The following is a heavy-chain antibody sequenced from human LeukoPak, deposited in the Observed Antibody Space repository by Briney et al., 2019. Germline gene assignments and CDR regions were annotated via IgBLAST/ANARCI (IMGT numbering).Heavy chain of an antibody. D-gene: IGHD4-23*01. CDR2: IYHSGST. Sequence: PSETLSLTCAVSGGSISSTNWWSWVRPPPGKGLEWIGEIYHSGSTNYNPSLKSRVTISVDKSKNQFSLRLSSVTAADTAMYYCARGAYGGGPFFDYWGQGTLVAVSS. V-gene: IGHV4-4*02. CDR3: ARGAYGGGPFFDY. CDR1: GGSISSTNW. J-gene: IGHJ4*02.